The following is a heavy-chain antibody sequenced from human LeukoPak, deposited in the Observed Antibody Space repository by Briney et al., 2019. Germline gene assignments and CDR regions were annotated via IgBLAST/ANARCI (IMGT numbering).Heavy chain of an antibody. CDR1: EFTFNTYA. CDR2: ISSSSSYI. D-gene: IGHD2-2*01. V-gene: IGHV3-21*01. Sequence: GGSLRLSCAASEFTFNTYAMHWVRQAPGKGLEWVSSISSSSSYIYYADSVKGRFTISRDNAKNSLYLQMNSLRAEDTAMYYCARDTRGESDYWGHGTLVTVSS. J-gene: IGHJ4*01. CDR3: ARDTRGESDY.